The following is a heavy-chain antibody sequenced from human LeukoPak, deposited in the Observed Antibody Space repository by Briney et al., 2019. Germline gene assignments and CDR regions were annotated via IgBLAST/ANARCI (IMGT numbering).Heavy chain of an antibody. J-gene: IGHJ3*02. D-gene: IGHD6-19*01. Sequence: GGSLRLSCAASGFTFSSYAMHWVRQAPGKGLEWVAVISYDGSNKYYADSVKGRFTISRDNAKNSLYLQMNSLRAEDTALYYCAKDIRAVDGIDAFDIWGQGTMVTVSS. CDR2: ISYDGSNK. CDR3: AKDIRAVDGIDAFDI. CDR1: GFTFSSYA. V-gene: IGHV3-30-3*01.